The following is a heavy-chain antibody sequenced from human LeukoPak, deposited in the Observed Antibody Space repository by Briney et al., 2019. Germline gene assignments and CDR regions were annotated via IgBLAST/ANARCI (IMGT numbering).Heavy chain of an antibody. J-gene: IGHJ5*02. CDR3: ARALSDDYGDYNWFDP. CDR1: GYTFTSYD. V-gene: IGHV1-8*01. CDR2: MNPNSGNT. D-gene: IGHD4-17*01. Sequence: ASVKLSCKASGYTFTSYDINWVRQATGQGLEWMGWMNPNSGNTGYAQKFQGRVTMTRNTSISTAYMELSSLRSEDTAVYYCARALSDDYGDYNWFDPWGQGTLVTVSS.